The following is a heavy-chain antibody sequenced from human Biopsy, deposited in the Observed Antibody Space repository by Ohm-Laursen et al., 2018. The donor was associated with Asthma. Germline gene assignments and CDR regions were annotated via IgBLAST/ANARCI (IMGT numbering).Heavy chain of an antibody. CDR2: ISYGGKT. Sequence: TLSLTCKVSGGSMTPTSHYWDWIRQAPGKGLEWIGYISYGGKTSYNPSLKNRVTISRDTSKNQFSLRLTSVTAADTAVYFCARRITIFGVVQKDHGMDAWGQGTTVNVSS. J-gene: IGHJ6*02. D-gene: IGHD3-3*01. V-gene: IGHV4-39*01. CDR3: ARRITIFGVVQKDHGMDA. CDR1: GGSMTPTSHY.